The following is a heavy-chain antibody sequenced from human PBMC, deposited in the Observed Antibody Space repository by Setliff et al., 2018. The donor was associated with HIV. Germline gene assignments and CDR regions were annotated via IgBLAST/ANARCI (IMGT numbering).Heavy chain of an antibody. J-gene: IGHJ6*02. D-gene: IGHD3-10*01. CDR1: GFTFSHAW. CDR2: IKSKTDGGTT. Sequence: GGSLRLSCAASGFTFSHAWMSWVRQAPGKGLERVAHIKSKTDGGTTDYAAPVKGRFTISRDESKNTLYLQMNSLRAEDTAVYYCARSVIGYYYYGMDVWGQGTLFTVSS. V-gene: IGHV3-15*01. CDR3: ARSVIGYYYYGMDV.